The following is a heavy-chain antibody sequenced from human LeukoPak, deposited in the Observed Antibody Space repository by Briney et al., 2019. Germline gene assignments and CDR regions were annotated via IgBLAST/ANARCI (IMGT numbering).Heavy chain of an antibody. CDR1: GYTFTNNF. Sequence: ASVKVSCKASGYTFTNNFMHWVRQAPGQGLEWMGWINPNSGGTNYAQKFQGRVTMTRDTSISTAYMELSRLRSDDTAGYYCARLSSGWYAGFDYWGQGTLVTVSS. V-gene: IGHV1-2*02. D-gene: IGHD6-19*01. CDR3: ARLSSGWYAGFDY. J-gene: IGHJ4*02. CDR2: INPNSGGT.